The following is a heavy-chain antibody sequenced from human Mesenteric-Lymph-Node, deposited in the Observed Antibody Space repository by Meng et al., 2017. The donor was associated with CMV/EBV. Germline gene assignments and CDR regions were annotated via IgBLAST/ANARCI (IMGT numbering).Heavy chain of an antibody. V-gene: IGHV2-5*02. CDR2: IYWDDDK. D-gene: IGHD6-13*01. J-gene: IGHJ4*02. CDR1: GFSLITSGVG. Sequence: QITLKESGPTLVKPTQTLTLTCTFSGFSLITSGVGVGCIRQPPGKAPEWLALIYWDDDKRYSPSLKSRLTITKDTSKNQVVLTMTNMDPVDTATYYCAHSSGIAAAGPFYFDYWGQGTLVTVSS. CDR3: AHSSGIAAAGPFYFDY.